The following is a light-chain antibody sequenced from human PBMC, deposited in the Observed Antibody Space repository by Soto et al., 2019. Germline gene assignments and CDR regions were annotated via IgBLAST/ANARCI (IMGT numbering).Light chain of an antibody. CDR3: QVLDIGSDHLWV. CDR1: NIERKS. CDR2: DDR. Sequence: SYELTQPPSVSVAPGQTAKIPCGGDNIERKSVHWYQQKTGQAPVLVVYDDRRRPSGIPERFSGSNSGNTATLTISRVEVGDEADYYCQVLDIGSDHLWVFGGGTKLTVL. V-gene: IGLV3-21*02. J-gene: IGLJ3*02.